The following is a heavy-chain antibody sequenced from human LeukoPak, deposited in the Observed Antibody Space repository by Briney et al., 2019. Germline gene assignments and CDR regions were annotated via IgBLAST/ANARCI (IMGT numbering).Heavy chain of an antibody. CDR3: ASAAGPFDH. V-gene: IGHV3-33*01. CDR2: IWSDGSNK. Sequence: GGSLRLSCAASGLSFSDYGMHWVRQAPGKGLEWVAVIWSDGSNKYYADSVKGRFTISRDNSKNTLYLQMNTLRADDTAVYFCASAAGPFDHWGQGTLVTVSS. CDR1: GLSFSDYG. J-gene: IGHJ4*02. D-gene: IGHD6-13*01.